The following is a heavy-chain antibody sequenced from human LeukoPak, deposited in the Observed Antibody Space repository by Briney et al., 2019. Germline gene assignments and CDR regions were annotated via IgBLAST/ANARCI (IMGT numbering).Heavy chain of an antibody. CDR3: ARWYNDYSKESRKYYFDY. J-gene: IGHJ4*02. D-gene: IGHD4-11*01. V-gene: IGHV1-69*04. CDR2: IIPILGIA. Sequence: SSVKVSCKASGGTFSSYAISWVRQAPGLGLEWMGRIIPILGIANYAQKFQGRVTITADKSTSTAYMELSSLRSEDTAVYYCARWYNDYSKESRKYYFDYWGQGTLVTVSS. CDR1: GGTFSSYA.